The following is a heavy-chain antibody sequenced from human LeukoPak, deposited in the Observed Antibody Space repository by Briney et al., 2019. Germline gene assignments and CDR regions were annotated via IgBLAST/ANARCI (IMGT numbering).Heavy chain of an antibody. D-gene: IGHD3-9*01. CDR1: GGSISSSSYY. J-gene: IGHJ6*01. Sequence: SETLSLTCTVSGGSISSSSYYWGWIRQPPGKGLEWIGSIYYSGSTYYNPSLKSRVTISVDTSKNQFSLKLRSVTAADTAVYYCARLDIFYYGMDVWGQGTTVTVSS. V-gene: IGHV4-39*01. CDR2: IYYSGST. CDR3: ARLDIFYYGMDV.